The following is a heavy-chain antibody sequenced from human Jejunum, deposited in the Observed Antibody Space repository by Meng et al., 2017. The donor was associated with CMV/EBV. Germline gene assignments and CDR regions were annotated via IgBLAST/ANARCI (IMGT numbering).Heavy chain of an antibody. CDR2: TYYRYKWYN. Sequence: DGVTRKSAAWNWIRQSPSRGLEWLGRTYYRYKWYNDYAVSVKSRITIKADTTKNQFSLHLNSVTPEDTAVYYCARDSDADDWFDPWGQGTLVTVSS. CDR1: DGVTRKSAA. D-gene: IGHD3-10*01. CDR3: ARDSDADDWFDP. V-gene: IGHV6-1*01. J-gene: IGHJ5*02.